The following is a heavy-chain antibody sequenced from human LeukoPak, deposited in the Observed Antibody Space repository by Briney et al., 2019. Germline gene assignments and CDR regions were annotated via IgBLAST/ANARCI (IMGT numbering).Heavy chain of an antibody. Sequence: GGSLRLSCEGSGFVFSSYSLSWVCQAPGKGLEWLAYISTRGGTTYYADSVKGRFTVSRDNAKNSLYLQMDSLRVEDTALYYCAREGEKYSVSSWFDPWGQGTLVTVSS. J-gene: IGHJ5*02. CDR2: ISTRGGTT. V-gene: IGHV3-48*04. D-gene: IGHD5/OR15-5a*01. CDR1: GFVFSSYS. CDR3: AREGEKYSVSSWFDP.